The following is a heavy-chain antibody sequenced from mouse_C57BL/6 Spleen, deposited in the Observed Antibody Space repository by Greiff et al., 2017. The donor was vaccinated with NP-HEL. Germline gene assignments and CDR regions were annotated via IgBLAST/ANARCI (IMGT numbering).Heavy chain of an antibody. CDR3: AGGTGVTTYWYFGV. V-gene: IGHV14-2*01. CDR2: IDPGDGET. CDR1: GFNIKDYY. D-gene: IGHD2-2*01. J-gene: IGHJ1*03. Sequence: EVQRVESGAELVKPGASVKLSCTASGFNIKDYYMHWVKQRTEQGLEWIGRIDPGDGETKYAQKFQGKATITGDNSSNTPYLQLSSLTSEDTAVYYCAGGTGVTTYWYFGVWGTGTTVTVSS.